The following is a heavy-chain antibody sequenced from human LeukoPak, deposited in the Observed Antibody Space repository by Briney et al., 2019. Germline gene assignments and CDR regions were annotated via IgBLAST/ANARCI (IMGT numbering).Heavy chain of an antibody. CDR3: ARDITMIVVVKDY. CDR1: GYTFTGYF. J-gene: IGHJ4*02. Sequence: ASVKVSCKASGYTFTGYFMHWVRQAPGQELEWMGWINPNSGGTNYAQKFQGRVTMTRDTSISTAYMELSRLRSDDTAVYYCARDITMIVVVKDYWGQGTLVTVSS. D-gene: IGHD3-22*01. CDR2: INPNSGGT. V-gene: IGHV1-2*02.